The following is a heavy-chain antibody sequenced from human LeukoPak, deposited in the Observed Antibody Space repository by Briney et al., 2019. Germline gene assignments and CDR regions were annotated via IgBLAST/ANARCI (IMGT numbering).Heavy chain of an antibody. D-gene: IGHD1-26*01. CDR2: IKQDGSEK. CDR3: AREGREGSLEY. J-gene: IGHJ4*02. Sequence: GRSLRLSCAASGFTFSSYWMSWVRQAPGKGLEWVANIKQDGSEKYYVDSVKGRFTISRDNAKNSLYLQMNSLRAEDTAVYYCAREGREGSLEYWGQGTLVTVSS. V-gene: IGHV3-7*01. CDR1: GFTFSSYW.